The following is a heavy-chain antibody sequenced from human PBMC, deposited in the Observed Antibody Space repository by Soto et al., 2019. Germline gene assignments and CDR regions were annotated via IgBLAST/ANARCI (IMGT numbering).Heavy chain of an antibody. CDR2: IIAIFGEA. D-gene: IGHD2-21*02. V-gene: IGHV1-69*13. Sequence: GASVKVSCKASGYTFTSYGISWVRQAPGQGLEWMGGIIAIFGEANYAQKFQGRVTITADESTSTAYMELSSLRSEDTAVYYCARDRMTLAVVTLAYWGQGTLVTVSS. CDR3: ARDRMTLAVVTLAY. CDR1: GYTFTSYG. J-gene: IGHJ4*02.